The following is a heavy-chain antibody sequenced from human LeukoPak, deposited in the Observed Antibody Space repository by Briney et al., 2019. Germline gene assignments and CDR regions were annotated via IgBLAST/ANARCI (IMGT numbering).Heavy chain of an antibody. CDR1: GFTFSNAW. D-gene: IGHD3-22*01. Sequence: GGSLRLSCAASGFTFSNAWMSWVRQAPGKGLEWVGRIKSKTDGGTTDYAAPVKGRFTISRDDSKNTLYLQTNSLKTEDTAVYYCTTVAYYYDSSGYYPQPHWGQGTLVTVSS. J-gene: IGHJ4*02. V-gene: IGHV3-15*01. CDR3: TTVAYYYDSSGYYPQPH. CDR2: IKSKTDGGTT.